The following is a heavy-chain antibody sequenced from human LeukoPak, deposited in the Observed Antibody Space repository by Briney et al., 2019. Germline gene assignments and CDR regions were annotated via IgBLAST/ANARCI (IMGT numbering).Heavy chain of an antibody. CDR1: GFTFSSYA. V-gene: IGHV3-30*04. D-gene: IGHD1-26*01. CDR3: ARAQHRGWGFDY. Sequence: PGGSLRLSCAASGFTFSSYAMHWVRQAPGKGLEWVAVISYDGSNKYYADSVKGRFTISRDNSKNTLYLQMNSLRAEDTAVYYCARAQHRGWGFDYWGQGTLVTVSS. CDR2: ISYDGSNK. J-gene: IGHJ4*02.